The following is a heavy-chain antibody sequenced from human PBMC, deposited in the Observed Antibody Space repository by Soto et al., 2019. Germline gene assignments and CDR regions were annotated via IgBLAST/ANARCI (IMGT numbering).Heavy chain of an antibody. CDR3: ARGRFVDIVVVPSAPDY. D-gene: IGHD2-2*03. CDR2: MNPKSGNT. Sequence: QVQLVQSGAEVKKPGASVKVSCKASGYTFTSYDINWVRQATGQGLERMGWMNPKSGNTGYAQTFQGRVTMTRNTSISTAYMELSSLRSEDTAVYYCARGRFVDIVVVPSAPDYWGQGTLVTVSS. J-gene: IGHJ4*02. V-gene: IGHV1-8*01. CDR1: GYTFTSYD.